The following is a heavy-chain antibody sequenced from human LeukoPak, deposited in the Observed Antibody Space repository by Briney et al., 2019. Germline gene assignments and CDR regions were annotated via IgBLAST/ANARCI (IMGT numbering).Heavy chain of an antibody. Sequence: GGSLRLSCAASGFTFSSYWMTWVRQAPGEGLEWVANIKQDGSAKYYVDSVKGRFTISRDNAKNSLFLQMNSLRVEDTAVYYCAGGQGWLLDYWGQGTLVTVSS. CDR2: IKQDGSAK. CDR3: AGGQGWLLDY. J-gene: IGHJ4*02. V-gene: IGHV3-7*05. D-gene: IGHD2-15*01. CDR1: GFTFSSYW.